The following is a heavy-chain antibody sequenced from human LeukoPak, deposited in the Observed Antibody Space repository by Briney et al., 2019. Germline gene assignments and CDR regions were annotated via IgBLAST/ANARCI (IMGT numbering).Heavy chain of an antibody. V-gene: IGHV1-2*02. J-gene: IGHJ5*02. CDR3: ARPYNWNDEGWFDP. CDR2: INPNSGGT. CDR1: GYTFTGYY. D-gene: IGHD1-1*01. Sequence: ASVKVSCKASGYTFTGYYMHWVRQAPGQGPEWMGWINPNSGGTNYAQKFQGRVTMTRDTSISTAYMELSRLRSDDTAVYYCARPYNWNDEGWFDPWGQGTLVTVSS.